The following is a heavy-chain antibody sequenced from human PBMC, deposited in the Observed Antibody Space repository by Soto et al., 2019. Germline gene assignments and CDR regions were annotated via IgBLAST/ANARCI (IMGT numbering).Heavy chain of an antibody. J-gene: IGHJ6*02. V-gene: IGHV4-59*01. CDR1: GDSISTYY. D-gene: IGHD2-21*01. CDR2: IYYSGST. Sequence: QVQLQESGPGLVKPSETLSLTCTVSGDSISTYYWSWIRQPPGKGLEWIGYIYYSGSTNYNPSLRGGVPISVDTGVKHCSLGLSSVTAADTAVYDCARLRWGSPYGTDLWGHGTPVTVFS. CDR3: ARLRWGSPYGTDL.